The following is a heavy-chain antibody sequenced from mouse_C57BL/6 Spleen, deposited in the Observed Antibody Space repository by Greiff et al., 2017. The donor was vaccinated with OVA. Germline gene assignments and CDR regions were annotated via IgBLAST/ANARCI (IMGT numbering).Heavy chain of an antibody. V-gene: IGHV1-82*01. CDR3: ARYYYGSSYPCFDY. CDR2: IYPGDGDT. Sequence: QVQLQQPGAELVKPGASVKLSCKASGYTFTSYWMHWVKQRPGRGLEWIGRIYPGDGDTNYNGKFKGKATLTADKSSSTAYMQLSSLTSEDSAVYFCARYYYGSSYPCFDYWGQGTTLTVSS. D-gene: IGHD1-1*01. CDR1: GYTFTSYW. J-gene: IGHJ2*01.